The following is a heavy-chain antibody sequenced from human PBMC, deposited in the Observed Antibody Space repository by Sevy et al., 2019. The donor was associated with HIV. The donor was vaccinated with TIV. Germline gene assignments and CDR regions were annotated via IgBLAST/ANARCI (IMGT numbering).Heavy chain of an antibody. D-gene: IGHD3-10*01. Sequence: QSETLSLTCAISGDSVSSNSAAWNWIRQSPSRGLEWLGSTYYRSKWYNDYAVSVKSRITINPDTSKNQFSLQLNSVTPEATAVYYCARRLFGESPMGPVFDYWGQGTLVTVSS. CDR3: ARRLFGESPMGPVFDY. V-gene: IGHV6-1*01. J-gene: IGHJ4*02. CDR1: GDSVSSNSAA. CDR2: TYYRSKWYN.